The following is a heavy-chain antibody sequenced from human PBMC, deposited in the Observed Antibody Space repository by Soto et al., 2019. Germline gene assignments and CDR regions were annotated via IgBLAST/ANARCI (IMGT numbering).Heavy chain of an antibody. J-gene: IGHJ5*02. CDR2: INPTSGST. Sequence: QVQLLQSGAEVKRPGASVNVSCKAFGYTFTTYYMHWVRQAPGQGLEWMGMINPTSGSTNYAQNFQGRVTMTRDKFTRTVYMELNSLRSEDTAVYYCARLDIVGPSTVPWGQGTLVTVSS. CDR1: GYTFTTYY. CDR3: ARLDIVGPSTVP. D-gene: IGHD1-26*01. V-gene: IGHV1-46*01.